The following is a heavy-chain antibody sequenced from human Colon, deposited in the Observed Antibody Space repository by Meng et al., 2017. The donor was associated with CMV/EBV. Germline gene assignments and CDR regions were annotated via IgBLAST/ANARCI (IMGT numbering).Heavy chain of an antibody. Sequence: GESLKIPRVASGFTFSRHWMHWVRQVPGKGPEWVSHINGDGTTTSHADSVKGRFTISRDNAKNTLFPQMNSLGADDTGVYFCTTDRVGAMFYTNPFDYWGQETLVTVSS. D-gene: IGHD1-26*01. CDR2: INGDGTTT. J-gene: IGHJ4*02. CDR3: TTDRVGAMFYTNPFDY. CDR1: GFTFSRHW. V-gene: IGHV3-74*01.